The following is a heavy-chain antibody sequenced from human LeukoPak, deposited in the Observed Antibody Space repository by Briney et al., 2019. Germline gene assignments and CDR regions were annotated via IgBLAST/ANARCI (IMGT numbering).Heavy chain of an antibody. CDR2: IYYSGST. D-gene: IGHD6-19*01. CDR1: GGSVSSGSYY. CDR3: ARVRIAVAGHTLPSYFDY. V-gene: IGHV4-61*01. Sequence: SETLSLTCTVSGGSVSSGSYYWSWIRQPPGKGLEGIGYIYYSGSTNYNPSLKSRVTISVDTSKNQFSLKLSSVTAADTAVYYCARVRIAVAGHTLPSYFDYWGQGTLVSVSS. J-gene: IGHJ4*02.